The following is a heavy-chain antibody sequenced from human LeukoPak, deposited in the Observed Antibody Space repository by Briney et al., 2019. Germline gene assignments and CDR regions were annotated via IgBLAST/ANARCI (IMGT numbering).Heavy chain of an antibody. J-gene: IGHJ6*03. CDR1: GYTFTSYD. Sequence: ASVKVSCKASGYTFTSYDINWVRQATGQGLKWMGWMNPNSGNTGYAQKFQGRVTITRNTSISTAYMELSSLRSEDTAVYYCARLAYDFWSGYSFRAYYYYYMDVWGKGTTVTVSS. D-gene: IGHD3-3*01. CDR3: ARLAYDFWSGYSFRAYYYYYMDV. CDR2: MNPNSGNT. V-gene: IGHV1-8*03.